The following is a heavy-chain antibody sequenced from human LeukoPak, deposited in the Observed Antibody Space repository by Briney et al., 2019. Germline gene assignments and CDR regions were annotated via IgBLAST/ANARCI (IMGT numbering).Heavy chain of an antibody. V-gene: IGHV1-2*02. Sequence: ASVKVSCKASGYTFTGYYMHWVRQAPGQGLEWMGWINPNSGGTNYAQKFQGRVTMTRDTSISTAYMELSRLRSDDTAVYYCARDPYIVVVPAARRGWFDPWGQGTLVTVSS. CDR1: GYTFTGYY. CDR3: ARDPYIVVVPAARRGWFDP. D-gene: IGHD2-2*01. J-gene: IGHJ5*02. CDR2: INPNSGGT.